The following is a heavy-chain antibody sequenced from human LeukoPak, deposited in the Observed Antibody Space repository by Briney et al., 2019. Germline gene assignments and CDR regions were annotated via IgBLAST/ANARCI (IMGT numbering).Heavy chain of an antibody. J-gene: IGHJ6*02. CDR3: TRRKAASTYGMDV. CDR2: IRSKANSYAT. Sequence: GGSLRLSCAASGFTFSGSAMHWVRQASGKGLEWVGRIRSKANSYATAYAASVKGRFTISRDDSKNTAYLQMNSLKTEDTAVYYCTRRKAASTYGMDVWGQGTTVTVSS. V-gene: IGHV3-73*01. CDR1: GFTFSGSA. D-gene: IGHD6-13*01.